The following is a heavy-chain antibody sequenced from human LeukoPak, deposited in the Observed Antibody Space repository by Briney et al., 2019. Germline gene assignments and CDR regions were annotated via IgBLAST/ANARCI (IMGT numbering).Heavy chain of an antibody. D-gene: IGHD3-10*01. J-gene: IGHJ5*02. CDR3: ARALKLLYWFDP. CDR2: INPNSGGT. CDR1: GYTFTGYY. Sequence: ASVKVSCKASGYTFTGYYMHRVRQAPGQGLEWMGWINPNSGGTNYAQKFQGRVTMTRDTSISTAYMELSRLRSDDTAVYYCARALKLLYWFDPWGQGTLVTVSS. V-gene: IGHV1-2*02.